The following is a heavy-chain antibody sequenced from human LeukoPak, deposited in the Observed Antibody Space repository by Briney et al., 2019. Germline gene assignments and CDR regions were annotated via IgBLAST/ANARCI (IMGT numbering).Heavy chain of an antibody. Sequence: GRSLRLSCAASGFNFDDYAMHWVRQAPGKGLEWVSGINWNSGSIGYADSVKGRFTISRDNAKNSLYLQMNSLRAEDTALYYCAKAWAVAAPATGWAFDIWGQGTMVTVSS. D-gene: IGHD6-19*01. J-gene: IGHJ3*02. CDR2: INWNSGSI. CDR3: AKAWAVAAPATGWAFDI. V-gene: IGHV3-9*01. CDR1: GFNFDDYA.